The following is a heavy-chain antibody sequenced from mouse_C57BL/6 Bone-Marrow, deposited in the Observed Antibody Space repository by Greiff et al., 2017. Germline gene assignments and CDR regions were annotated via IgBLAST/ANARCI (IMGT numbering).Heavy chain of an antibody. Sequence: QVQLQQPGAELVKPGASVTLSCKASGYTFTSYWMYWVKQRPGRGLEWIGRIDPNRGGTKYNEKFKSKATLTVDKPSSTAYMQLSSLTSEDSAVYYCARYYFPFAYWGQGTLVTVSA. CDR3: ARYYFPFAY. CDR2: IDPNRGGT. V-gene: IGHV1-72*01. CDR1: GYTFTSYW. D-gene: IGHD1-1*02. J-gene: IGHJ3*01.